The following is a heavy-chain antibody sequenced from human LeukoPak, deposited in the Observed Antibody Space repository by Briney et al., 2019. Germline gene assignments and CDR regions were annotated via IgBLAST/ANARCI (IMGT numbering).Heavy chain of an antibody. CDR2: ISYDGSNK. CDR1: RFAFSSYG. J-gene: IGHJ4*02. CDR3: AKDLSYYSTAWFDY. Sequence: GGSLRLSCAASRFAFSSYGMHWVRQAPGKGLEWVAVISYDGSNKYYADSVKGRLTISRDNSKNTLYLQMNSLRAEDMSVYFCAKDLSYYSTAWFDYWGQGTLVTVSS. D-gene: IGHD1-26*01. V-gene: IGHV3-30*18.